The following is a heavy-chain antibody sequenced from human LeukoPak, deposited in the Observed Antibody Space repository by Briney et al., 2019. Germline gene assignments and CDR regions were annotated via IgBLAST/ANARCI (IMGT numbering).Heavy chain of an antibody. J-gene: IGHJ5*02. V-gene: IGHV3-30*02. Sequence: GRSLRLSCAASGFTFSAYGMHWVRQAPGKGLEWVAFIRYDGSNKYYADSVKGRFTISRDNSKNTLYLQMNSLRAEDTAVYYCVGGNWFDPWGQGTLVTVSS. D-gene: IGHD2-15*01. CDR3: VGGNWFDP. CDR1: GFTFSAYG. CDR2: IRYDGSNK.